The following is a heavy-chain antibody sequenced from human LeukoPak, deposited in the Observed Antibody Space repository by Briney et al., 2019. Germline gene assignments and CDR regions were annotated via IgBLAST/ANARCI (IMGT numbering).Heavy chain of an antibody. CDR1: GFSLSTSGVG. Sequence: ESGPTLVKPTQTLTLTCTFSGFSLSTSGVGVGWIRQPPGKALEWLALIYWDDDKRYSPSLKSRLTITKDTSKNQVVLTMTNMDPVDTATYYCAHYYYDSSGPVDGGDYFGYWGQGTLVTVSS. J-gene: IGHJ4*02. CDR3: AHYYYDSSGPVDGGDYFGY. CDR2: IYWDDDK. D-gene: IGHD3-22*01. V-gene: IGHV2-5*02.